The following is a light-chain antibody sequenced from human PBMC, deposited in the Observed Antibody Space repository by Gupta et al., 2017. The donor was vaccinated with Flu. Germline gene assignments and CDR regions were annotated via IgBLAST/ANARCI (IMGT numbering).Light chain of an antibody. CDR3: QNYDGAPLT. J-gene: IGKJ4*01. CDR1: RAISNY. V-gene: IGKV1-27*01. CDR2: AAS. Sequence: PSSRSASVGDRVTITCRASRAISNYLAWYQQKPGKVPKLLIYAASTLESGVPSRFSGSGSGTDFTLTISSLQPEDVATYSCQNYDGAPLTFGGGTKVEV.